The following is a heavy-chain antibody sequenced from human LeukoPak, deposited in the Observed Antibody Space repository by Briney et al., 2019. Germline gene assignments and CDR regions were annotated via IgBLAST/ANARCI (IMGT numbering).Heavy chain of an antibody. CDR1: GGSISSSSYY. V-gene: IGHV4-39*07. D-gene: IGHD2-2*01. J-gene: IGHJ4*02. Sequence: SETLSLTCTVSGGSISSSSYYWGWIRQPPGKGLEWIGSIDYSGSTYYNPSLKSRVTISVDTPKNQFSLNLSSVTAADTAVYFCARDEGSSYPFDYWGQGTLVTVSS. CDR3: ARDEGSSYPFDY. CDR2: IDYSGST.